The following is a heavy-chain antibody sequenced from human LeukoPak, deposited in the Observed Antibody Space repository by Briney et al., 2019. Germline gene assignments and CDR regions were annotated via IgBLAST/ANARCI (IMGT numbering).Heavy chain of an antibody. CDR2: ISWDGGST. Sequence: QPGGSLRLSCAASGFTFDDYAMHWVRQAPGKGLEWVSLISWDGGSTYYADSVKGRFTISRDNSKNSLYLQMNSLRAEDTALYYCARPSSLGSYYEEYSQHWGQGTLVTVSS. J-gene: IGHJ1*01. D-gene: IGHD1-26*01. CDR1: GFTFDDYA. CDR3: ARPSSLGSYYEEYSQH. V-gene: IGHV3-43D*03.